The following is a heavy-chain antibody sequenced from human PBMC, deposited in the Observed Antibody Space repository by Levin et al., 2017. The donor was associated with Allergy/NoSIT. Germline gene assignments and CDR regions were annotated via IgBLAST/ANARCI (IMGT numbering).Heavy chain of an antibody. CDR1: GFTFSTYA. V-gene: IGHV3-23*01. J-gene: IGHJ4*02. D-gene: IGHD6-13*01. CDR3: AKAGSSWYIEIDH. CDR2: ISAAGGNT. Sequence: SCAASGFTFSTYAMSWVRQAPGKGLEWVPVISAAGGNTNYPESGKGRFTIPRDNSKDTLYLQMNSLTAEDTAVYYCAKAGSSWYIEIDHWGQGTLVTVSS.